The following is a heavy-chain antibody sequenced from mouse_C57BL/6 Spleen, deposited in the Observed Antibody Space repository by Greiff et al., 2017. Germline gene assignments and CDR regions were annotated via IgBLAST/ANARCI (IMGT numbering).Heavy chain of an antibody. J-gene: IGHJ4*01. CDR1: GVNVKGCY. CDR3: AREGLLRYAMDY. D-gene: IGHD1-1*01. Sequence: VQLKESGEERGKKGDEGKGGGEAGGVNVKGCYMHWVKQRTEQGLGWIGRIDPEDGETKYAPKFQGKATITADTSSNTAYLQLSSLTSEDTAVYYCAREGLLRYAMDYWGQGTSVTVSS. V-gene: IGHV14-2*01. CDR2: IDPEDGET.